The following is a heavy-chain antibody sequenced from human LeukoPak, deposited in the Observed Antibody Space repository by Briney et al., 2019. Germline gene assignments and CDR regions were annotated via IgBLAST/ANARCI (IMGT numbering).Heavy chain of an antibody. Sequence: SETLSLTCTVSGGSISSSSYYWSWIRQPAGKGLEWIGRIYTSGSTNYNPSLKSRVTMSVDTSKNQFSLKLSSVTAADTAVYYCARDSYYYDSSGYYLFRENDAFDIWGQGTMVTVSS. CDR3: ARDSYYYDSSGYYLFRENDAFDI. J-gene: IGHJ3*02. CDR1: GGSISSSSYY. CDR2: IYTSGST. D-gene: IGHD3-22*01. V-gene: IGHV4-61*02.